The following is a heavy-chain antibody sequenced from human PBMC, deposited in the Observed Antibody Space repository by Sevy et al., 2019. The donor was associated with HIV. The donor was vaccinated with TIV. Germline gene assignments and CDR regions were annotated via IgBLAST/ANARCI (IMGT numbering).Heavy chain of an antibody. D-gene: IGHD2-2*02. CDR1: GFTFSGSA. Sequence: GGSLRLSCAASGFTFSGSAMHWVRQASGKGLEWVGRIRSKANSYATAYAAAGKGRFTISRDDSKNTAYLQMNSLKTEDTAVYYCTRRTQYQLLYGDYYYGMDVWGQGTTVTVSS. CDR3: TRRTQYQLLYGDYYYGMDV. CDR2: IRSKANSYAT. J-gene: IGHJ6*02. V-gene: IGHV3-73*01.